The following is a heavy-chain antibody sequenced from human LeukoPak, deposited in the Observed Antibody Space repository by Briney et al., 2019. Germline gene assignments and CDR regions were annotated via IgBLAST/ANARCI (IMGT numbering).Heavy chain of an antibody. J-gene: IGHJ6*03. V-gene: IGHV4-38-2*02. CDR2: IYHSGST. Sequence: SETLSFTCTVSGYSINSGYYWGWIRQPPVKGLEWIGSIYHSGSTYHNPSLKSRVTISVDTSKNQFSLKLTSMTAADTAVYYCARDNFSRTSWGYYYYMDVWGKGTTVTVSS. CDR3: ARDNFSRTSWGYYYYMDV. CDR1: GYSINSGYY. D-gene: IGHD2-2*01.